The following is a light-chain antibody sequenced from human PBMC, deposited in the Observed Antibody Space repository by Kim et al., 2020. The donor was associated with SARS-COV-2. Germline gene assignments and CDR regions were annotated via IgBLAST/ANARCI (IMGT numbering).Light chain of an antibody. Sequence: GQTVTISCSGRRSNVGNKPVTWFQQVPRTAPKLLMSNDNQRPSGVPDRFSASKSGTSASLAIGGLQSEDEAVYYCGSWDDSLSGRVFGGGTQLTVL. CDR2: NDN. CDR1: RSNVGNKP. V-gene: IGLV1-44*01. J-gene: IGLJ7*01. CDR3: GSWDDSLSGRV.